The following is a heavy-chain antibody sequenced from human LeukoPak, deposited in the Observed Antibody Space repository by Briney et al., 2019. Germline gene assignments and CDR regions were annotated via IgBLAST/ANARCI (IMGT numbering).Heavy chain of an antibody. CDR3: ATTYYDILTGYYNGGVDY. Sequence: SETLSLTCAVYGGSFSGYYWSWIRQPPGKGLEWIGKINHSGSTNYNPSLKSRVTISVDTSKNQFSLKLSSVTAADTAVYYCATTYYDILTGYYNGGVDYWGQGTLVTVSS. V-gene: IGHV4-34*01. J-gene: IGHJ4*02. CDR2: INHSGST. D-gene: IGHD3-9*01. CDR1: GGSFSGYY.